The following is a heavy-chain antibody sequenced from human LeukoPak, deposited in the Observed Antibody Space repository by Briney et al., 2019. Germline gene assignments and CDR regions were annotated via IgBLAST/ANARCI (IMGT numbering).Heavy chain of an antibody. Sequence: SETLSLTCAVYGGSSSGYYWSWIRQPPGKGVEWMGEINHSGSTNYNPSLKSRVTISVDTSKNQFSLKLSSVTAADTAAYYCANRADSSGYRDYWGQGTLVTVSS. CDR2: INHSGST. CDR1: GGSSSGYY. CDR3: ANRADSSGYRDY. V-gene: IGHV4-34*01. J-gene: IGHJ4*02. D-gene: IGHD3-22*01.